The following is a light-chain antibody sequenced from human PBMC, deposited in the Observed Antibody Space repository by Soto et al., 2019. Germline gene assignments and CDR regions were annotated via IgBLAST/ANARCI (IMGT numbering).Light chain of an antibody. Sequence: DVQMTQSPSSLSASVGDRVSITCRASQDITNYLVWLQQKPGKAPKSLIYGASTLQSGVPSRFSGSGSGTDFTLTINNLQPEDFATYHCQQYYTYPPTFGQGTRLEIK. V-gene: IGKV1-16*01. CDR3: QQYYTYPPT. CDR1: QDITNY. J-gene: IGKJ2*01. CDR2: GAS.